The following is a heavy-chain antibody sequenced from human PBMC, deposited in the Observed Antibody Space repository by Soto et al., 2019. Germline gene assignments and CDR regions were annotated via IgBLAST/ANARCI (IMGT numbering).Heavy chain of an antibody. Sequence: PSETLSLTCVVSGGSLSDYFWSWIRQPPGMALEWIGEINHLGSINYNPSLKSRVTMSVDTSKNQFSLTLNSVTAADTATYYCARGGISHWAYFYYMDVWDRGTTVTVS. D-gene: IGHD2-21*01. V-gene: IGHV4-34*01. CDR3: ARGGISHWAYFYYMDV. CDR2: INHLGSI. J-gene: IGHJ6*03. CDR1: GGSLSDYF.